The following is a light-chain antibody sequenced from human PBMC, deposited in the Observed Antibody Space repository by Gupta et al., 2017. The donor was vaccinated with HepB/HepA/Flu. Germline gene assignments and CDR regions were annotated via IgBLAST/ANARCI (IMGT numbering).Light chain of an antibody. V-gene: IGLV2-18*02. CDR1: SSDVGSYNR. Sequence: QSALTQPTSVAGSPGQSVTISCTGTSSDVGSYNRVSWYQQPPGTAPKLMIYEVSNRPSGVPDRFSGSKSGNTASLTISGLQAEDEADYYCSSYTSSSTLVFGGGTKRTVL. J-gene: IGLJ2*01. CDR3: SSYTSSSTLV. CDR2: EVS.